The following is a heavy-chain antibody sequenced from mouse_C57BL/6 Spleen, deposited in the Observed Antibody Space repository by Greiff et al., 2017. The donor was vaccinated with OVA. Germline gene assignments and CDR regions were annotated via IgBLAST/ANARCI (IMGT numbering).Heavy chain of an antibody. V-gene: IGHV5-17*01. CDR3: ARGMVRYAMDY. D-gene: IGHD2-3*01. CDR2: ISSGSSTI. J-gene: IGHJ4*01. Sequence: EVQLVESGGGLVKPGGSLKLSCAASGFTFSDYGMHWVRQAPEKGLEWVAYISSGSSTIYYADTVKGRFTISRDNAKKTLFLQMTSLRSEDTAMYYCARGMVRYAMDYWGQGTSVTVSS. CDR1: GFTFSDYG.